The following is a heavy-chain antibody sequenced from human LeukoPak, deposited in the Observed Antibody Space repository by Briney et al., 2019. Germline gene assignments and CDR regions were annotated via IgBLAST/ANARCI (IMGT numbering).Heavy chain of an antibody. Sequence: SVKVSCKASGGTFSSYAISWVRQAPGQGLEWMGGIIPIFGTANYAQKFQGRVTITADESTSTAYMELSSLRSEDTAVYYCASAGGLSSSSGGSDAFDIWGQGTMVTVSS. CDR2: IIPIFGTA. CDR1: GGTFSSYA. J-gene: IGHJ3*02. D-gene: IGHD6-6*01. V-gene: IGHV1-69*01. CDR3: ASAGGLSSSSGGSDAFDI.